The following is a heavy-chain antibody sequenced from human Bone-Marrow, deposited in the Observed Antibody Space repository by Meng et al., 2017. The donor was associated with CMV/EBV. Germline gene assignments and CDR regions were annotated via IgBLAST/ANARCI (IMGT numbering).Heavy chain of an antibody. V-gene: IGHV1-2*02. CDR3: ARLAGYKRNFDY. Sequence: ASVKVSCKAAGYTFTGYYIHWVRQAPGQGLEWMGWINPHSGGTNYAQKFQGRVTMTRDTSISTAYMELSRLRSDDTAVYYCARLAGYKRNFDYWGQGTLVTVSS. D-gene: IGHD1-14*01. J-gene: IGHJ4*02. CDR2: INPHSGGT. CDR1: GYTFTGYY.